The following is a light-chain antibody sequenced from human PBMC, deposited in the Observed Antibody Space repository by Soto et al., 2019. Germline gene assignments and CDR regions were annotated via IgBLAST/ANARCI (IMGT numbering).Light chain of an antibody. CDR1: SSDVGSYNL. CDR2: EVS. V-gene: IGLV2-14*02. Sequence: QSALTQPASVSGSPGQSNTISCTGTSSDVGSYNLVSWYQQYPGNAPKLMIYEVSNRPSGVSNRFSGSKSGNTASLTISGLQAEDVADYYCSSYTSSSTFVFGTGTKLTVL. J-gene: IGLJ1*01. CDR3: SSYTSSSTFV.